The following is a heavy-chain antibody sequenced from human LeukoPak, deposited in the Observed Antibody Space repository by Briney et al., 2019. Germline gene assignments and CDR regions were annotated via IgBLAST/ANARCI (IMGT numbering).Heavy chain of an antibody. J-gene: IGHJ6*04. Sequence: SETLSLTCAVYGGSFSGYYWSWIRQPPGKGLEWIGEINHSGSTNYNPSLKSRVTISVDTSKNQFSLKLSSVTAADTAVYYCARAGFYCSRTSCYGPYYYYGMDVWSKGTTVTVSS. CDR2: INHSGST. CDR1: GGSFSGYY. V-gene: IGHV4-34*01. CDR3: ARAGFYCSRTSCYGPYYYYGMDV. D-gene: IGHD2-2*01.